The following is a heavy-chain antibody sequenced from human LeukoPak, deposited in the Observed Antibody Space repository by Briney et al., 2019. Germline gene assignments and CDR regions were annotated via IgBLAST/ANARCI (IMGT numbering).Heavy chain of an antibody. CDR2: IYYSGST. D-gene: IGHD5-18*01. V-gene: IGHV4-59*01. CDR3: ARGGGYSYGAEIDY. Sequence: PSETLSLTCTVSGGSISSYYWSWIRQPPGKGLEWIGYIYYSGSTNYNPSLKSRVTISVDTSKNQFSLKLSSVTAADTAVYYCARGGGYSYGAEIDYWGQGTLVTVSS. J-gene: IGHJ4*02. CDR1: GGSISSYY.